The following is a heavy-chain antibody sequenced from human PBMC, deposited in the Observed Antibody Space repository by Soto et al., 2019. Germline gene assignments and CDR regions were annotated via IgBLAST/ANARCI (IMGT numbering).Heavy chain of an antibody. CDR1: GYTFTSYD. J-gene: IGHJ5*02. V-gene: IGHV1-8*01. CDR2: MNPNSGNT. CDR3: ARAPQNNWFDP. Sequence: ASVKVSCKASGYTFTSYDINWVRQATGQGLEWMGWMNPNSGNTGYAQKLQGRVTMTTNTSISTAYMELRSLRSDDTAVYYCARAPQNNWFDPWGQGTLVTVSS.